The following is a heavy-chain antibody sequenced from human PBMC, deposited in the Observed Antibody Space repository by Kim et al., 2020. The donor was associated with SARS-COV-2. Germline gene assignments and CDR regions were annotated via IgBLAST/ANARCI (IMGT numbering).Heavy chain of an antibody. CDR3: AKGPSWNSISHPYYYGMDI. V-gene: IGHV3-43*01. CDR1: GFTFDDYT. Sequence: GGSLRLSCAASGFTFDDYTMHWVRQAPGKGLEWVSLISWDGGSTYYADSVKGRFTISRDNSKNSLYLQMNSLRTEDTAVYYCAKGPSWNSISHPYYYGMDIWGRVRTVTDSS. D-gene: IGHD1-7*01. CDR2: ISWDGGST. J-gene: IGHJ6*01.